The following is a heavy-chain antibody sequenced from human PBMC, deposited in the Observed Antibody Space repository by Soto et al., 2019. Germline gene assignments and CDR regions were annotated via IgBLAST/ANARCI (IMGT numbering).Heavy chain of an antibody. CDR3: AKVLEPLFPGHDY. Sequence: GGSLRLSCAASGFTFSSYGMHWVRQAPGKGLEWVAVISYDGSNKYYADSVKGRFTISRDNSKNTLYLQMNSLRAEDTAVYYCAKVLEPLFPGHDYWGQGTLVTVSS. J-gene: IGHJ4*02. CDR1: GFTFSSYG. V-gene: IGHV3-30*18. CDR2: ISYDGSNK. D-gene: IGHD1-1*01.